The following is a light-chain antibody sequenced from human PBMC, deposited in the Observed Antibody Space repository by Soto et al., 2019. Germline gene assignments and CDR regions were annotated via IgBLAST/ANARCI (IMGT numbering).Light chain of an antibody. J-gene: IGLJ2*01. CDR2: DVN. CDR1: SSDIGAYAY. Sequence: QSALTQPASVSGSPGQSIAISCTGTSSDIGAYAYVSWCQQHPGKIPKLIVFDVNYRPSGVSSRFSGSKSGNTASLTISGLQAEDEADYYCSSYTRSSSVIFGGGTKVTVL. V-gene: IGLV2-14*03. CDR3: SSYTRSSSVI.